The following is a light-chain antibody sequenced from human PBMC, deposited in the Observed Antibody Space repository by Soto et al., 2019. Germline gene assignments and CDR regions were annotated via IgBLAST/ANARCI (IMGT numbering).Light chain of an antibody. CDR1: QSVSSSY. CDR3: QQYGSSGT. V-gene: IGKV3-20*01. J-gene: IGKJ1*01. Sequence: EIVLTQCRASLSMSAGEIATLSCMASQSVSSSYLAWYQQKPGQAPRLLIYGASNRATGIPDRFSGSGSGTTFTLSVRGLEPEAFAGSYWQQYGSSGTFRQGTKVDI. CDR2: GAS.